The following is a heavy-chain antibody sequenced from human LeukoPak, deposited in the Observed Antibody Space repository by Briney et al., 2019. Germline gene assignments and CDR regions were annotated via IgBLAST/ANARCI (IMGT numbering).Heavy chain of an antibody. CDR2: IYHNGTL. CDR1: VGSISSGNW. Sequence: SETLSLTCAVSVGSISSGNWWTWVRQSPGKGLEWIGEIYHNGTLNYNPSLKSRVTISADSFKNHFSLKLTSVTAADTAVYYCATTKQWLAFESWGQGKLVTVSS. V-gene: IGHV4-4*02. CDR3: ATTKQWLAFES. J-gene: IGHJ4*02. D-gene: IGHD6-19*01.